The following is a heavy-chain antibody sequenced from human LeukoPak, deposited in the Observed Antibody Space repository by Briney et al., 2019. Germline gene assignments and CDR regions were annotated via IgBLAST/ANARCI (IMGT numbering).Heavy chain of an antibody. CDR3: ARYSSDWYFDY. J-gene: IGHJ4*02. D-gene: IGHD6-13*01. CDR2: ISYSGST. V-gene: IGHV4-59*01. CDR1: GGSISNYY. Sequence: SETLSLSCTVSGGSISNYYWSWIRQPPGKGLEWIGYISYSGSTNYNPSLKSRVTISVDTSKNQFSLKLSSVTAADTAVYYCARYSSDWYFDYWGQGTRVTVSS.